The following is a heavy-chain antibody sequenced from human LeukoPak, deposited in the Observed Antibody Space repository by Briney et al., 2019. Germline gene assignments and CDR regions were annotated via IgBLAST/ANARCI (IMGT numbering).Heavy chain of an antibody. CDR2: IKQDGSEK. V-gene: IGHV3-7*01. J-gene: IGHJ4*02. D-gene: IGHD6-19*01. Sequence: PGGSLRLSCAASGFTFSNYWMNWVHQAPGKGLEWVANIKQDGSEKYYVDSVKGRFTISRDNAKNSLFLQMNSLRAEDTAVYYCASSSGWIIDYWGQGTLVTVSS. CDR1: GFTFSNYW. CDR3: ASSSGWIIDY.